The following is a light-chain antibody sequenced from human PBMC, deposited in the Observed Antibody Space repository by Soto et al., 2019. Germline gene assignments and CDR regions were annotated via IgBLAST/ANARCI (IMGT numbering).Light chain of an antibody. V-gene: IGLV2-14*03. Sequence: QSVLTQPASVSGSPGQSITISCTGAGSDVGDYNYVSWYQHHPGKAPKLVIYDVSSRPSGVSGRFSGSKSGNTASLTISGLQAEDEADYYCSSYATSSTLEWVFGGGTKLTVL. CDR1: GSDVGDYNY. CDR3: SSYATSSTLEWV. CDR2: DVS. J-gene: IGLJ3*02.